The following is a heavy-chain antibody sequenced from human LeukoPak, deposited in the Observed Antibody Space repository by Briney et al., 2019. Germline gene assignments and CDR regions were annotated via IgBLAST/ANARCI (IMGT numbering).Heavy chain of an antibody. V-gene: IGHV4-59*01. Sequence: SETLSLTCTVSGGSISSYYWSWIRLPPGKGLEWIGYIYYSGSTNYNPSLKSRVTISVDTSKNQFSLKLSSVTAADTAVYYCARDTQRDGYIDYWGQGTLVTVSS. CDR2: IYYSGST. CDR3: ARDTQRDGYIDY. D-gene: IGHD5-24*01. CDR1: GGSISSYY. J-gene: IGHJ4*02.